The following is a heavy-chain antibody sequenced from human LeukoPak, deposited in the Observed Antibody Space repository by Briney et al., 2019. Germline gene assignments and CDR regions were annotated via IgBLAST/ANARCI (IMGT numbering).Heavy chain of an antibody. CDR1: GYTFTSNY. Sequence: ASAKVSCKAFGYTFTSNYMHWVRQAPGQGPEWMGVISPSGGSTTYAQKFQGRVTLTRDMSTSTDYLELSSLRSEDTAVYYCSRVEGGYNYAFDIWGQGTIVTVSS. CDR2: ISPSGGST. J-gene: IGHJ3*02. D-gene: IGHD5-24*01. V-gene: IGHV1-46*01. CDR3: SRVEGGYNYAFDI.